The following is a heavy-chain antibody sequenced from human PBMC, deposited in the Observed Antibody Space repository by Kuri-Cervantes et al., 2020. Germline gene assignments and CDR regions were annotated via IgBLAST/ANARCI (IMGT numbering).Heavy chain of an antibody. Sequence: GGSLRLSCAASGFTFTTYWMHWVRQAPGKGLVWVSRISTDGSSTSYADSVKGRFTMSRDNAKNTLYLQMNSLRAEDTAVYYCAKDDYLGYYYDSSGYPEYFQHWGQGTLVTVSS. J-gene: IGHJ1*01. CDR2: ISTDGSST. CDR3: AKDDYLGYYYDSSGYPEYFQH. D-gene: IGHD3-22*01. CDR1: GFTFTTYW. V-gene: IGHV3-74*01.